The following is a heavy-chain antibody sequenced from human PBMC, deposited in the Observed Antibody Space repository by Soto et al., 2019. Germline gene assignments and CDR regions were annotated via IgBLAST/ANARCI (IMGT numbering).Heavy chain of an antibody. V-gene: IGHV4-59*08. CDR3: ARQGFGTLHGLVDV. CDR1: GGSISSYY. Sequence: QVQLQESGPGLVKPSETLSLSCTVSGGSISSYYWSWFRQSPGKRMEWIGYVHHSWGSSYNPSLQSRGAISLDTSKSQFSLKVTSVTATDTAVYYCARQGFGTLHGLVDVWGQGTTVTVSS. J-gene: IGHJ6*02. D-gene: IGHD3-10*01. CDR2: VHHSWGS.